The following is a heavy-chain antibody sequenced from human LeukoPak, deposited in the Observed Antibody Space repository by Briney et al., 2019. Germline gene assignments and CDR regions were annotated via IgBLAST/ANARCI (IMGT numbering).Heavy chain of an antibody. CDR1: GFTFSTFT. CDR3: ARDEGGKYSSGWMGNWFDP. CDR2: VSHDGNEK. Sequence: PGGSLRLSCAASGFTFSTFTMHWVRQAPGKGLEWVAVVSHDGNEKFYADSVRGRFTISRDNSKNTLSLQMNSLRPEDTAVYYCARDEGGKYSSGWMGNWFDPWGQGTLVTVSS. D-gene: IGHD6-19*01. V-gene: IGHV3-30-3*01. J-gene: IGHJ5*02.